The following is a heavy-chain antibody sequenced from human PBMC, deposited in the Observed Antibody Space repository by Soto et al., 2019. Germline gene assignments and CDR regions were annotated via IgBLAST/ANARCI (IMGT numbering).Heavy chain of an antibody. D-gene: IGHD1-26*01. CDR1: GYTFTSYY. CDR2: INPSGGST. Sequence: ASVKVSCKASGYTFTSYYMHWVRQAPGQGLEWMGIINPSGGSTSYAQKFQGRVTMTRDTSTSTVYMELSSLRSEDTAVYYCARVGRNYYDYYGMDVWGQGTTVTVSS. CDR3: ARVGRNYYDYYGMDV. J-gene: IGHJ6*02. V-gene: IGHV1-46*01.